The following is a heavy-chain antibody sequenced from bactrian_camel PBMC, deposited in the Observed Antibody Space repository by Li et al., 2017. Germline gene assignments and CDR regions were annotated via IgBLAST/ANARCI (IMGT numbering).Heavy chain of an antibody. CDR1: GDIVSSCG. CDR2: ISTTGGK. CDR3: AASGGSCRESY. V-gene: IGHV3S53*01. J-gene: IGHJ4*01. D-gene: IGHD2*01. Sequence: HVQLVESGGGSVEAGGSLQLSCAASGDIVSSCGMGWYRDVPGKSRDVVALISTTGGKSYARSVKDRFTISRSNDKLTLYLQMNMLKTDDTATYYCAASGGSCRESYWGRGTQVTVS.